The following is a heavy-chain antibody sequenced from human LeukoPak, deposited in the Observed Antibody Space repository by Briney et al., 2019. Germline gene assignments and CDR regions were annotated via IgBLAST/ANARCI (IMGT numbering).Heavy chain of an antibody. CDR2: ISGSGGST. Sequence: GGSLRLSCAASGFTFSSYAMSWVRQAPGKGLEWVSAISGSGGSTYYADSAKGRFTISRDNSKNTLYLQMNSLRAEDTAVYYFAKDPWYCSGVSCYFTNSMIVVVNYFDYWGQETLVTVSS. D-gene: IGHD2-15*01. CDR3: AKDPWYCSGVSCYFTNSMIVVVNYFDY. J-gene: IGHJ4*02. V-gene: IGHV3-23*01. CDR1: GFTFSSYA.